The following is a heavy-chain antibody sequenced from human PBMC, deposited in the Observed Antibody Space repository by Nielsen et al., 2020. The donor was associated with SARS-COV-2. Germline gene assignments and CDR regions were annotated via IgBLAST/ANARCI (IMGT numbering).Heavy chain of an antibody. Sequence: ASVKVSCKASGYTFTSYYMHWVRQAPGQGLEWMGIINPSGGSTSYAQKFQGRVTMTRDTSTSTVYMELSSLRSEDTAVYYCARDRRYCSGGSCYSPTNWFDPWGQGTLVTVSS. CDR2: INPSGGST. D-gene: IGHD2-15*01. V-gene: IGHV1-46*01. J-gene: IGHJ5*02. CDR3: ARDRRYCSGGSCYSPTNWFDP. CDR1: GYTFTSYY.